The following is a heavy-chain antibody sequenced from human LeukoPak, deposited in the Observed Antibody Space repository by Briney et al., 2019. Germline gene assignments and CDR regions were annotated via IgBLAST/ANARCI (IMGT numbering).Heavy chain of an antibody. D-gene: IGHD3-3*01. CDR1: GDSINSSTYS. V-gene: IGHV4-39*07. CDR3: ARNPRSGYFPHYHYYGMDV. Sequence: SETLSLTCTVSGDSINSSTYSWGWIRQPPGKGLEYIGSIYYSGDTYYNPSLESRVIISVDTSKNQFSLKLSSVTAADTAVYYCARNPRSGYFPHYHYYGMDVWGQGTTVTVSS. J-gene: IGHJ6*02. CDR2: IYYSGDT.